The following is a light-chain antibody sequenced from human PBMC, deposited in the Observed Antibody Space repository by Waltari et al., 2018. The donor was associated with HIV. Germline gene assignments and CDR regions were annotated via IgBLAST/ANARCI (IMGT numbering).Light chain of an antibody. Sequence: QSALTQPPSASGSPGQSVTISCTGTSSDVGGYNYVSCYQQHPGKAPKPIIYEVSKRPSGVPDRFSGSKSGNTASLTVSGLQAEDEADYYCSSYAGSNNFGVFGTGTKVTVL. J-gene: IGLJ1*01. CDR3: SSYAGSNNFGV. CDR2: EVS. CDR1: SSDVGGYNY. V-gene: IGLV2-8*01.